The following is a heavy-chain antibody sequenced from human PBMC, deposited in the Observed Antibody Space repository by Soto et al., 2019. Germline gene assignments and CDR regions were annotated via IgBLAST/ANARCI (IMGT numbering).Heavy chain of an antibody. CDR1: GYTFTSYW. V-gene: IGHV5-51*01. CDR2: IYPGDSET. CDR3: ARHLRASPYHY. J-gene: IGHJ4*02. Sequence: GESLKISCKTSGYTFTSYWIGWVRQMPGKGLEWVGIIYPGDSETRYSPSFQGQVTISVDKSITTAYLQWSSLQASDTAMYYCARHLRASPYHYWGQGTLVTVSS.